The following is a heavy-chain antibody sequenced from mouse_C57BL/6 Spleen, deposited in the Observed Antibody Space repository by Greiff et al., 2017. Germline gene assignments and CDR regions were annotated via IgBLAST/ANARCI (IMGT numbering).Heavy chain of an antibody. D-gene: IGHD1-1*01. CDR1: GFTFSSYA. CDR2: ISSGGDYI. CDR3: TRVYGSRGGDD. Sequence: EVMLVESGEGLVKPGGSLKLSCAASGFTFSSYAMSWVRQTPEKRLEWVAYISSGGDYIYYADTVKGRFTISRDNARHTLYLQMSSLKSEDTAMXYLTRVYGSRGGDDWGKGTSVTVSS. V-gene: IGHV5-9-1*02. J-gene: IGHJ4*01.